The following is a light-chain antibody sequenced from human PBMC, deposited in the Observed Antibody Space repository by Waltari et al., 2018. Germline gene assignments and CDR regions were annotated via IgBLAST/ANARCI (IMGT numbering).Light chain of an antibody. CDR2: RND. V-gene: IGLV1-47*01. CDR1: SSTIGSNY. J-gene: IGLJ3*02. CDR3: VAWDDSLSATV. Sequence: QSVLTQPPSASGTPGQRVTISCSGSSSTIGSNYVYWYQHLPGTAPKRLIYRNDQRPPWVPVRFSGSKSGTSASLAIIELRSEDEADYYCVAWDDSLSATVFGGGTKLTVL.